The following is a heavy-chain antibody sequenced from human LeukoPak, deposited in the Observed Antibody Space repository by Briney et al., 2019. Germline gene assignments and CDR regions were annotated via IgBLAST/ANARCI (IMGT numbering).Heavy chain of an antibody. CDR1: GFIFSDYT. CDR2: FAACGGT. D-gene: IGHD4-23*01. V-gene: IGHV3-23*01. CDR3: AKGSTGGKVDWFDP. Sequence: GGSLRPSCAASGFIFSDYTMMWVRRAPGKGLQWVPTFAACGGTYCASSMKGRFAIARVNYRHTVSLYMNGLRVEDTAMYYCAKGSTGGKVDWFDPWGRGTLVTVSS. J-gene: IGHJ5*02.